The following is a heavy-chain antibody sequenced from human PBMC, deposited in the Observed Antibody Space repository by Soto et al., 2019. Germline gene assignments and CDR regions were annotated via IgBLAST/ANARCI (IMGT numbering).Heavy chain of an antibody. D-gene: IGHD2-15*01. CDR3: ARWWNDFPH. CDR2: IIPVFGTA. CDR1: GGTFSSYA. J-gene: IGHJ1*01. V-gene: IGHV1-69*13. Sequence: SVKVSCKASGGTFSSYAISWVRQAPGQGLECMGGIIPVFGTANYAQKFQGRVTINADESTSTVYMELSSLRSEDTAVYYCARWWNDFPHWGQGTLVTVSS.